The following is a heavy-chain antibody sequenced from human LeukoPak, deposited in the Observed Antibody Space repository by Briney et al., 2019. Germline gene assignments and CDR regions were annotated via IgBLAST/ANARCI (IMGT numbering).Heavy chain of an antibody. Sequence: SETLSLTCTVSGGSISSYYWSWIRQPPGKGLEWIGYIYYSGSTNYNPSLKSRVTISVDTSKNQFSLKLSSVTAADTAVYYYAGKYYYDSSGYYYYYYGMDVWGQGTTVTVSS. D-gene: IGHD3-22*01. CDR2: IYYSGST. J-gene: IGHJ6*02. V-gene: IGHV4-59*08. CDR3: AGKYYYDSSGYYYYYYGMDV. CDR1: GGSISSYY.